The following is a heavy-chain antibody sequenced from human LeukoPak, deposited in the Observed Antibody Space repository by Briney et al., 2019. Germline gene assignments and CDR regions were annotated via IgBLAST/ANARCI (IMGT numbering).Heavy chain of an antibody. Sequence: PGGSLRLSCAASGFTVSSNYMSWVRQAPGKGLEWVSLIYSGGSAYYTDSVKGRFTISRDNSKNTLYLQMNSLRAEDTAVYYCARVAITMVRGVMPYYFDYWGQGTLVTVSS. D-gene: IGHD3-10*01. V-gene: IGHV3-53*01. CDR2: IYSGGSA. J-gene: IGHJ4*02. CDR1: GFTVSSNY. CDR3: ARVAITMVRGVMPYYFDY.